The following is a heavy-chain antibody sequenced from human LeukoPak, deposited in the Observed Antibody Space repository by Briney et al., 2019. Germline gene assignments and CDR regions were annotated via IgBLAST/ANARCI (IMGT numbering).Heavy chain of an antibody. J-gene: IGHJ4*02. Sequence: PGGSLRLSCTASGFTFGDYAMTWVRQAPGKGLEWVGYIRSKAYGATTQYAASVEGRFTISRDDSKSIAYPQINSLKTEDTAVYYCTRALDYGDFDYWGQGTLVTVSS. V-gene: IGHV3-49*04. CDR1: GFTFGDYA. CDR3: TRALDYGDFDY. CDR2: IRSKAYGATT. D-gene: IGHD4-17*01.